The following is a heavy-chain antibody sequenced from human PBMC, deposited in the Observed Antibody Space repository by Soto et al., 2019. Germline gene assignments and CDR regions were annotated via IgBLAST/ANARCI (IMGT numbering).Heavy chain of an antibody. J-gene: IGHJ5*02. CDR2: IYFTGTT. V-gene: IGHV4-31*03. Sequence: TLSLTCTVSGHSLSSGGYYWSWIRQHPGKGLEWVGYIYFTGTTLYNPSLKSRLAISVDTSKNQFSLKLTSVTAADTAVYYCARDWGSSGWPTWGQGVLVTVSS. D-gene: IGHD6-19*01. CDR1: GHSLSSGGYY. CDR3: ARDWGSSGWPT.